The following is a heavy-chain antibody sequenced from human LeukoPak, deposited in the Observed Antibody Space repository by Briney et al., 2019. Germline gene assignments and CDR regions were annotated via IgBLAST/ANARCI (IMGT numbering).Heavy chain of an antibody. V-gene: IGHV3-48*03. Sequence: PGGSLRLSCAASGFTFSSYEMNWVRQAPGEGLEWVSSISSGGGTIYYADSVKGRFTISRDNAKNSLYLQMNSLRAEDTAVYYCARDRYYYDSSGYTNWGQGTLLTVSS. CDR1: GFTFSSYE. CDR2: ISSGGGTI. CDR3: ARDRYYYDSSGYTN. D-gene: IGHD3-22*01. J-gene: IGHJ4*02.